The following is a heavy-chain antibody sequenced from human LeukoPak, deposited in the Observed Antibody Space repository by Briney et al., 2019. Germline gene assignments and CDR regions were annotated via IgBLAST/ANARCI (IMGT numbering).Heavy chain of an antibody. Sequence: ASVRVSCKASGYLFINYGITWLRQAPGQGLECMGWISPYSGNTDYAQKLQGRVTMTTDRSTTTAYMELRSLGFDDTAVYYCARTSGVSVAGSPYYFDFWGQGTLITVSS. CDR2: ISPYSGNT. J-gene: IGHJ4*02. D-gene: IGHD6-13*01. CDR3: ARTSGVSVAGSPYYFDF. CDR1: GYLFINYG. V-gene: IGHV1-18*01.